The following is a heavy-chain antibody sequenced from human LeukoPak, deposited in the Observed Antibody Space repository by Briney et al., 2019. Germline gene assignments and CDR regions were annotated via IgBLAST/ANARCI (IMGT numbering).Heavy chain of an antibody. D-gene: IGHD6-13*01. CDR1: GLTFSSYE. Sequence: GGSLRLSCAASGLTFSSYEMNWVRQAPGPGLEGVSYISSSGSTIYYADSVKGRFTISRDNAKNSLYLQMNSLRAEDTAVYYCARTGSWPYYFDYWGQGTLVTVSS. CDR3: ARTGSWPYYFDY. V-gene: IGHV3-48*03. CDR2: ISSSGSTI. J-gene: IGHJ4*02.